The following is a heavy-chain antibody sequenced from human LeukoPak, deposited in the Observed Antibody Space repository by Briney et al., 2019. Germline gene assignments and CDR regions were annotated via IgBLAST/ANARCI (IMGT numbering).Heavy chain of an antibody. Sequence: GASVKVSCKASGYTFTGYFVNWVRQAPGQGLEWMGWINPNSGGTNYAQKFQGRVTMTRDTSISTAYMELSRLRSDDTAVYYCARGHDYGDYGTDYWGQGTLVTVSS. CDR2: INPNSGGT. CDR3: ARGHDYGDYGTDY. D-gene: IGHD4-17*01. J-gene: IGHJ4*02. CDR1: GYTFTGYF. V-gene: IGHV1-2*02.